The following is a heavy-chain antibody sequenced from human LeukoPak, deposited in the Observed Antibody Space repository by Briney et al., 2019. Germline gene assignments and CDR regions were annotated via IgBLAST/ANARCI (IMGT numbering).Heavy chain of an antibody. Sequence: GESLKISCKGSGYSFTSYWIGWVRQMPGKGLEWMGIISDTRYSPSFQGQVTISADKSISTAYLQWSSLKASDTAMYYCARRRDYGSEPDYENWFDPWGQGTLVTVSS. V-gene: IGHV5-51*01. D-gene: IGHD3-10*01. J-gene: IGHJ5*02. CDR2: ISDT. CDR3: ARRRDYGSEPDYENWFDP. CDR1: GYSFTSYW.